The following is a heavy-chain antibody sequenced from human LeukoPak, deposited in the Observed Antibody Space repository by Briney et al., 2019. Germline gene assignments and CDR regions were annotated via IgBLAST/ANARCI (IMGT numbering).Heavy chain of an antibody. CDR3: ARGFDY. J-gene: IGHJ4*02. Sequence: GGSLRLSCAASGFTFSSYAMHWVRQAPGKGLEWVAVISYDGSNKYYADSVKGRFTISRDNSKNTLYLQMNSLRAEDTAVYYCARGFDYWGQGTLVTVSS. V-gene: IGHV3-30-3*01. CDR2: ISYDGSNK. CDR1: GFTFSSYA.